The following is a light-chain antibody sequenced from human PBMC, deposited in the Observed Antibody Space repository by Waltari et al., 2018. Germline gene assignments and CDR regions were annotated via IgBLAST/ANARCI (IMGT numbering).Light chain of an antibody. Sequence: EVMLTQSQGTLSLSPGERAPLPCRASPRVTSNYLAWYQQKPGQAPRLLIFVASLRAAGISDNFRGGGSGTDFTLTINRLEPADFAVYYCQQYGDSPWTFGQGTKVEVK. CDR1: PRVTSNY. CDR3: QQYGDSPWT. J-gene: IGKJ1*01. V-gene: IGKV3-20*01. CDR2: VAS.